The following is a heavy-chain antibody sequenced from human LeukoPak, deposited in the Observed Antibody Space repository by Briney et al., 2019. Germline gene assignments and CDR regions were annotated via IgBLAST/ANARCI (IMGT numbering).Heavy chain of an antibody. CDR3: XXXXXXGXXXXV. CDR2: INSDGSST. J-gene: IGHJ6*04. Sequence: YXXHXVRQAPGXGLXWVSRINSDGSSTXYADSVKGRFTISRXNAKXTVYVQMNSLRGEERGVYDCXXXXXXGXXXXVWGKGXTXTISS. V-gene: IGHV3-74*01. CDR1: YX.